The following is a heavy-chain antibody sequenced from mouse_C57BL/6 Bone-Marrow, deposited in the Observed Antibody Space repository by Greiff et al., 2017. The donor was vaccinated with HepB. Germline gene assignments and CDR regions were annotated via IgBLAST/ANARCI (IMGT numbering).Heavy chain of an antibody. CDR1: GYTFTSYG. Sequence: QVQLQESGAELARPGASVKLSCKASGYTFTSYGISWVKQRTGQGLEWIGEIYPRSGNTYYNEKFKGKATLTADKSSSTAYMELRSLTSEDSAVYCCARWGLYDYDGNYAVDYWGQGTSVTVSS. CDR2: IYPRSGNT. V-gene: IGHV1-81*01. D-gene: IGHD2-4*01. CDR3: ARWGLYDYDGNYAVDY. J-gene: IGHJ4*01.